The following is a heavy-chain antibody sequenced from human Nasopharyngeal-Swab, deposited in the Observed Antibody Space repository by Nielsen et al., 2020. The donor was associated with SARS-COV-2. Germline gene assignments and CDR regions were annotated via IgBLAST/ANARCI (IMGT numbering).Heavy chain of an antibody. V-gene: IGHV5-51*01. CDR1: GYSFTSYW. Sequence: KVSCKGSGYSFTSYWIGWVRQMPGKGLEWMGIIYPGDSDTRYSPSFQGQVTISADKSISTAYLQWSSLKASDTAMYYCERRSEDAFDYWGQGTLVTVSS. D-gene: IGHD2-15*01. CDR3: ERRSEDAFDY. J-gene: IGHJ4*02. CDR2: IYPGDSDT.